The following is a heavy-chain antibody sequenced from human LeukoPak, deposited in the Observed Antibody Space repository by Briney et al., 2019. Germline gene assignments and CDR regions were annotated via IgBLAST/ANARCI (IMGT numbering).Heavy chain of an antibody. D-gene: IGHD3-10*01. Sequence: QPGGSLRLSCAASGFTFSSYSMNWVRQAPGKGLEWVSYIRSSGRTIYYADSVKGRFTISRDNAKNSLYLQMNSLRAEDTAVYYCARDGSGRVPEMSAPDYWGQGTLVTVSS. V-gene: IGHV3-48*01. CDR1: GFTFSSYS. J-gene: IGHJ4*02. CDR2: IRSSGRTI. CDR3: ARDGSGRVPEMSAPDY.